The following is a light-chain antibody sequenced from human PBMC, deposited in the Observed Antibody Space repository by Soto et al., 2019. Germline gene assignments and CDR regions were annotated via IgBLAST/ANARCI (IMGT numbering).Light chain of an antibody. J-gene: IGKJ5*01. CDR1: QSVGSN. CDR3: QQYYNWPRT. Sequence: EIVLAQSPGTLSLSPGERATLSCRSSQSVGSNYLAWYQQKPGQAPRILFYGASTRATGLPARFSGTGSGTEFTLTINSLQAEDSAVYYCQQYYNWPRTFGQGTRLEI. V-gene: IGKV3-15*01. CDR2: GAS.